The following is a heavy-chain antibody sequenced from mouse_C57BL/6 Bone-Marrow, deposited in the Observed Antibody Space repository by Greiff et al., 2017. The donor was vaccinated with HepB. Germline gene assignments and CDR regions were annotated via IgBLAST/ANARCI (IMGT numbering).Heavy chain of an antibody. CDR1: GYAFSSSW. D-gene: IGHD2-5*01. CDR2: IYPGDGDT. V-gene: IGHV1-82*01. Sequence: VKLMESGPELVKPGASVKISCKASGYAFSSSWMNWVKQRPGKGLEWIGRIYPGDGDTNYNGKFKGKATLTADKSSSTAYMQLSSLTSEDSAVYFCARKPSYYSNYNWYFDVWGTGTTVTVSS. CDR3: ARKPSYYSNYNWYFDV. J-gene: IGHJ1*03.